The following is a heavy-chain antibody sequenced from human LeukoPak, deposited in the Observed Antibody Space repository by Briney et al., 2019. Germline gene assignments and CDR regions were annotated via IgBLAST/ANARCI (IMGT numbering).Heavy chain of an antibody. D-gene: IGHD2-8*02. CDR3: ARDSRLVGSVGFDY. J-gene: IGHJ4*02. V-gene: IGHV4-61*01. CDR1: GGSLNSVNHH. CDR2: IYHTGST. Sequence: SETLSLTCTVSGGSLNSVNHHWTWIRQPPGKGLEWIGYIYHTGSTKFNPSLQSRVTISVDTSKNQFSLKLSSVTAADTGFYYCARDSRLVGSVGFDYWGLGTLITVSS.